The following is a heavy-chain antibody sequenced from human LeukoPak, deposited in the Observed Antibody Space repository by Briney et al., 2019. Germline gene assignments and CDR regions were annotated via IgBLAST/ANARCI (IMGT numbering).Heavy chain of an antibody. CDR2: IIPILGIA. J-gene: IGHJ5*02. V-gene: IGHV1-69*04. CDR3: ASSPQIILYGAGIMGWFDP. Sequence: SVKVSCKASGGTFSSYVISWVRQAPGQGLEWMGRIIPILGIANYAQKFQGRVTITADKSTSTAYMELSSLRSEDTAVYYCASSPQIILYGAGIMGWFDPWGQGTLVTVSS. CDR1: GGTFSSYV. D-gene: IGHD3-10*01.